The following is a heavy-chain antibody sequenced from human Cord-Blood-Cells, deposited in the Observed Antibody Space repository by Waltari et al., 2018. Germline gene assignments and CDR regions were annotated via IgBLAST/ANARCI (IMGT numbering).Heavy chain of an antibody. CDR2: IIPIFGTA. D-gene: IGHD6-13*01. CDR1: GGTFSRYS. CDR3: ARDWVAAAGNAFDI. V-gene: IGHV1-69*01. J-gene: IGHJ3*02. Sequence: QVQLVPPGAEVKTPGSSVKASCKASGGTFSRYSISWVRQAPGQGLEWMGGIIPIFGTANYAQKFQGRVTITADESTSTAYMELSSLRSEDTAVYYCARDWVAAAGNAFDIWGQGTMVTVSS.